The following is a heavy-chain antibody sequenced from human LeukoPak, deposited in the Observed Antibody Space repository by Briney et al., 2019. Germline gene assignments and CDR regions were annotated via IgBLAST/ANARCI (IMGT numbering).Heavy chain of an antibody. D-gene: IGHD4-17*01. CDR1: GYTFTSYG. Sequence: ASVTVSCKASGYTFTSYGISWVRQAPGQGLEWMGWISAYNGNTNYAQKLQGRVTMTTDTSTSTAYMELRSLRSNDTAVYYCARWTTVIFHDYWGQGTLVTVSS. CDR2: ISAYNGNT. J-gene: IGHJ4*02. V-gene: IGHV1-18*01. CDR3: ARWTTVIFHDY.